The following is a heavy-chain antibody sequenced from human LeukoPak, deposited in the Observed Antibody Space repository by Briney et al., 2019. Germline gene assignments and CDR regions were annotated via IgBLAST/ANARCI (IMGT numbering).Heavy chain of an antibody. Sequence: GGSLRLSCAASGFTFSNYWMTWIRQAPGKGLEWVAIIKEDGSEKYYVDSVKGRFTISRDNAKNSLDLQMNSLRVEDTAVYYCARRPRRQGIAAAGTDYWGQGTLVTVSS. CDR1: GFTFSNYW. CDR3: ARRPRRQGIAAAGTDY. J-gene: IGHJ4*02. D-gene: IGHD6-13*01. CDR2: IKEDGSEK. V-gene: IGHV3-7*01.